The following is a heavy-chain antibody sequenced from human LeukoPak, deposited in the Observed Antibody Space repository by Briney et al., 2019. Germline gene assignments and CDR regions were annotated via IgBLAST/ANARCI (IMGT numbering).Heavy chain of an antibody. J-gene: IGHJ5*02. CDR3: ARDKYYDYVWGSYRPHNNWFDP. V-gene: IGHV1-2*02. CDR2: INPNSGGT. D-gene: IGHD3-16*02. Sequence: GASVKVSCKASGYTFTGYYMHWVRQAPGQGLAWMGWINPNSGGTNYAQKFQGRVTMTRDTSISTAYMELSRLRSDDTAVYYCARDKYYDYVWGSYRPHNNWFDPWGQGTLVTVSS. CDR1: GYTFTGYY.